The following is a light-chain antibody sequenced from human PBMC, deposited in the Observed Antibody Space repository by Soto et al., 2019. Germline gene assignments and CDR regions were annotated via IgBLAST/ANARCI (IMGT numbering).Light chain of an antibody. V-gene: IGKV3-15*01. CDR1: QSVYNN. Sequence: EIVMTQSPATLSVSPGERATLSCRASQSVYNNLAWYQQKPGQAPRLLIYGASTRATGIPARFSGSGSGTDFTLTISSLEPEDFAVYYCQQCSKWPPKFGQGTKVDIK. CDR3: QQCSKWPPK. CDR2: GAS. J-gene: IGKJ1*01.